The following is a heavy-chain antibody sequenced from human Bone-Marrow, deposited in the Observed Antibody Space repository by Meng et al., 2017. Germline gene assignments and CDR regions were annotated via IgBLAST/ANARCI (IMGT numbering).Heavy chain of an antibody. CDR1: GFTVSSNY. J-gene: IGHJ4*02. CDR2: IYSGGST. Sequence: GESLKISCAASGFTVSSNYMSWVRQAPGKGLEWVSVIYSGGSTYYADSVKGRFTISRDNSKNTLYLQMNSLRAEDTAVYYCANDGGYSSGWYTYWGQGTLVTVSS. D-gene: IGHD6-19*01. V-gene: IGHV3-53*01. CDR3: ANDGGYSSGWYTY.